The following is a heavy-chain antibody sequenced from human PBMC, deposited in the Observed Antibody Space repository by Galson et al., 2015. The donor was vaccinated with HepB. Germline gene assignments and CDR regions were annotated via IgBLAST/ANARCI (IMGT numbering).Heavy chain of an antibody. CDR2: SSGRGGNK. CDR1: GVAFSGYG. CDR3: AKEGFGSGTSGYFYMDV. J-gene: IGHJ6*03. V-gene: IGHV3-23*01. Sequence: SMGLSCSASGVAFSGYGMHRVRETQGEGLEWVSASSGRGGNKYYTDSVKGRFTISRDNSKNTLYLQMNSLRAEDTAVYYCAKEGFGSGTSGYFYMDVWGKGTTVIVSS. D-gene: IGHD3-10*01.